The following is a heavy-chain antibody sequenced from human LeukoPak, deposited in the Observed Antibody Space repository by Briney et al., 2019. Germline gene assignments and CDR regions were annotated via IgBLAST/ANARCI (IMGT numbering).Heavy chain of an antibody. J-gene: IGHJ3*02. D-gene: IGHD4-23*01. V-gene: IGHV3-30-3*01. CDR2: ISYDGNNR. CDR3: ARGRRWLGAFDI. Sequence: GRSLRLSCVASGFTFSSYTMHWVRQAPGKGLEWVAIISYDGNNRYYADSVKGRFTISRDNSKNTLYLQMNSLRVEDTAVYYCARGRRWLGAFDIWGQGAMVTVSS. CDR1: GFTFSSYT.